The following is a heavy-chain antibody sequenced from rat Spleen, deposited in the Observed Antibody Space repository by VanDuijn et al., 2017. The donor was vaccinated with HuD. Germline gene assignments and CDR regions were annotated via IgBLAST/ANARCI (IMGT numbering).Heavy chain of an antibody. Sequence: QLQEAGPGLVKPSQSLSLSCSVTEYSITSSYRWNWIRKFPGNKLEWMGYLDSAGSAEYNPSLKSRISITRDTSKNQFFLQLNAVTLEDTATYYCARGGSSYVMDAWGQGASVTVSS. CDR1: EYSITSSYR. CDR3: ARGGSSYVMDA. V-gene: IGHV3-3*01. J-gene: IGHJ4*01. CDR2: LDSAGSA. D-gene: IGHD5-1*01.